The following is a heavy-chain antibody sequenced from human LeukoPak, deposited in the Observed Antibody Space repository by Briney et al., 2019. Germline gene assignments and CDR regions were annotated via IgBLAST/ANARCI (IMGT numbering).Heavy chain of an antibody. Sequence: SVKVSCKASGGTFSSYAISWVRQAPGQGLEWMGRIIPIFGIANYAQKFQGRVTITADKSTSTAYMELSSLRSEDTAVYYCARDQPSQGPDGYTGNWWGQGTLVTVSS. D-gene: IGHD5-24*01. CDR3: ARDQPSQGPDGYTGNW. CDR2: IIPIFGIA. V-gene: IGHV1-69*04. J-gene: IGHJ4*02. CDR1: GGTFSSYA.